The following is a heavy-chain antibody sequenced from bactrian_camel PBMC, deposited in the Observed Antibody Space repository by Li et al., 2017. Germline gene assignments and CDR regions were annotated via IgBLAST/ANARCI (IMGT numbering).Heavy chain of an antibody. CDR3: AAGVYCYGGSRWTADFGY. V-gene: IGHV3S40*01. CDR2: INIGGTNT. J-gene: IGHJ6*01. CDR1: GFTFISYD. Sequence: VQLVESGGGLVQPGGSLRLSCPTSGFTFISYDMSWVRHAPGKGLEWVSAINIGGTNTYYSDSVKGRFTISQVSAKNTVYLQMNSLKPEDTAMYYCAAGVYCYGGSRWTADFGYWGQGTQVTVS. D-gene: IGHD6*01.